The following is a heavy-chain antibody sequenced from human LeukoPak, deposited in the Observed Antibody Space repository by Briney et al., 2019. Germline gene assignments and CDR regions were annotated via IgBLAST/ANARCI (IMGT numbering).Heavy chain of an antibody. CDR3: ARPYYYDSRIDP. Sequence: SQTLSLTCTVSGGSISSGDYYWSWIRQPPGKGLGWIAYMYYSGSTYYNPSLKSRVTMSADTSKNQLSLKLSSVTAADTAVYYCARPYYYDSRIDPWGQGILITVSS. D-gene: IGHD3-22*01. CDR1: GGSISSGDYY. CDR2: MYYSGST. V-gene: IGHV4-30-4*01. J-gene: IGHJ5*02.